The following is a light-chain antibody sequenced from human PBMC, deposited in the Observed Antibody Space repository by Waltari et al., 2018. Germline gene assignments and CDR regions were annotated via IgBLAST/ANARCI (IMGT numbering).Light chain of an antibody. J-gene: IGKJ2*01. CDR2: AAS. V-gene: IGKV1-39*01. Sequence: DIQMTQSPSSLSASVGARVTITCRASQSISSYLNWYQQKPGKAPKLLIYAASSLQSGVPSRFSGSGSGTDFTLTISSLQPEDFATYYCQQSYSTFYTFGQGTKLEIK. CDR3: QQSYSTFYT. CDR1: QSISSY.